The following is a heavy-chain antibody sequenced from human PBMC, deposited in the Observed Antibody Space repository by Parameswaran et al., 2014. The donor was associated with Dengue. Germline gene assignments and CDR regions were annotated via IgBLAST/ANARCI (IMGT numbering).Heavy chain of an antibody. J-gene: IGHJ3*02. V-gene: IGHV3-20*01. Sequence: RWIRQAPRKGLEWVSGINWNGGSTGYADSVKGRFTISRDNAKNSLYLQMNSLRAEDTALYHCARYRASDYSRYSSGWYENKNAFDIWGQGTMVTVSS. CDR3: ARYRASDYSRYSSGWYENKNAFDI. D-gene: IGHD6-19*01. CDR2: INWNGGST.